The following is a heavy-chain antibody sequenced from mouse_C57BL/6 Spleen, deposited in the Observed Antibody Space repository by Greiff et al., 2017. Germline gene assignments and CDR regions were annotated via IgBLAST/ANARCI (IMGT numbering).Heavy chain of an antibody. CDR1: GFTFSDYY. V-gene: IGHV5-12*01. Sequence: EVKLVESGGGLVQPGGSLKLSCAASGFTFSDYYMYWVRQTPEKRLEWVAYISTGGGSTYYPDTVKGRFTISRDNAKNTLYLQMSRLKSEDTAMSYGARPFSFTTASWFAYWGQGTLVTVSA. J-gene: IGHJ3*01. CDR2: ISTGGGST. D-gene: IGHD1-2*01. CDR3: ARPFSFTTASWFAY.